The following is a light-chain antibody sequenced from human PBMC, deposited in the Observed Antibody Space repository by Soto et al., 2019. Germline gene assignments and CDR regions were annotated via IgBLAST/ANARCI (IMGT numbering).Light chain of an antibody. CDR2: AAS. CDR3: QQTYSTPRGA. J-gene: IGKJ1*01. V-gene: IGKV1-39*01. CDR1: ESIRNN. Sequence: DIQMTQSPSSLSASVGDRVTITCRASESIRNNLNWYQQKPGKAPKLLFYAASTLQSGVPSRFSGGGSGTEFTLTIGSLQPEDFTTYYCQQTYSTPRGAFGQGTKVEFK.